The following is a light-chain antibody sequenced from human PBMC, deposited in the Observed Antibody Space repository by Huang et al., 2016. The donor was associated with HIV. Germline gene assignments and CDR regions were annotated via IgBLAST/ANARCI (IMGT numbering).Light chain of an antibody. CDR3: QQYNNWPPVT. V-gene: IGKV3D-15*01. Sequence: EMVLTQSPATLSVSPGQRVTLSCRASESVVRTLAWYQQKRGQAPRLLIYGASTRATGSPDRCSARGSGTEFTLTISSLQSEDVAVYYCQQYNNWPPVTFGQGTRLEI. J-gene: IGKJ5*01. CDR1: ESVVRT. CDR2: GAS.